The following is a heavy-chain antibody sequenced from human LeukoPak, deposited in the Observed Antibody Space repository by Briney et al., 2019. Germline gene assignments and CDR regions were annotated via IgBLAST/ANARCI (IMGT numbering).Heavy chain of an antibody. J-gene: IGHJ4*02. D-gene: IGHD3-9*01. CDR3: AKDYDILTGQSPLDY. Sequence: GGSLRLSCAASGFTFSCYAMTWVRQAPGKGLEWVSVISGSGGSTYYADSVKGRFTISRDNSKNTLYLQMNSLRAEDTAVYYCAKDYDILTGQSPLDYWGQGTLVTVSS. CDR2: ISGSGGST. V-gene: IGHV3-23*01. CDR1: GFTFSCYA.